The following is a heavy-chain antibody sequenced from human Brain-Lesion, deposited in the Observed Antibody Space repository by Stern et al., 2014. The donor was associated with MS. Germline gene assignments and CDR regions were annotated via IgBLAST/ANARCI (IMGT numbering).Heavy chain of an antibody. Sequence: EVQLVESGGGLVQPGGSLRLSCAASGFTFSNYWMHWVRQAPGKGLVWVSRVNNDGRRTSYADSVKGRFTMSRDNAKNTLYLQMNSLRVEDTAIYYCARGERSFDSWGQGTLVTVSS. J-gene: IGHJ5*01. CDR3: ARGERSFDS. CDR1: GFTFSNYW. CDR2: VNNDGRRT. V-gene: IGHV3-74*01.